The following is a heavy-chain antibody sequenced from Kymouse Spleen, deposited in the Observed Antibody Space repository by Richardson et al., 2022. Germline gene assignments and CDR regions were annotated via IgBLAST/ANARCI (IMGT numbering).Heavy chain of an antibody. Sequence: QVQLVESGGGVVQPGRSLRLSCAASGFTFSSYGMHWVRQAPGKGLEWVAVIWYDGSNKYYADSVKGRFTISRDNSKNTLYLQMNSLRAEDTAVYYCARDRIAVAGDAFDIWGQGTMVTVSS. V-gene: IGHV3-33*01. CDR1: GFTFSSYG. CDR2: IWYDGSNK. CDR3: ARDRIAVAGDAFDI. J-gene: IGHJ3*02. D-gene: IGHD6-19*01.